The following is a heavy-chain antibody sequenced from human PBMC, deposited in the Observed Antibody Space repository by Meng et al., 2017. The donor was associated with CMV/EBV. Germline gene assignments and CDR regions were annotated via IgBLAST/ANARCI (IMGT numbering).Heavy chain of an antibody. CDR3: ASVQGLGVS. CDR1: GGSISSGSSY. V-gene: IGHV4-61*02. Sequence: QVLLQEPGPGLVVPSQTLSLTCIVSGGSISSGSSYWSWIRQPAGKGLEWIGRIYTSGSTNYNPSLKSRVTISVDTSKNQFSLKLSSVTAADTAVYYCASVQGLGVSWGQGTLVTVSS. CDR2: IYTSGST. J-gene: IGHJ4*02. D-gene: IGHD3-10*01.